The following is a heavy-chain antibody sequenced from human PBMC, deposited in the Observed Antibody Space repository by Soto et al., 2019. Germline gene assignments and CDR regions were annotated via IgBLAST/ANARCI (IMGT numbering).Heavy chain of an antibody. CDR2: IFSNDEK. Sequence: ESGPTLVNPTETLTLTCTVSGFSLSNSRVGVSWIRQPPGMALEWLAHIFSNDEKAYSTSLKSRLTISQDTSKSQVVLTMTNMDPVDTATYYCARIAKVDYGRREERFDPWGQGTLVTVSS. D-gene: IGHD4-17*01. CDR3: ARIAKVDYGRREERFDP. CDR1: GFSLSNSRVG. V-gene: IGHV2-26*01. J-gene: IGHJ5*02.